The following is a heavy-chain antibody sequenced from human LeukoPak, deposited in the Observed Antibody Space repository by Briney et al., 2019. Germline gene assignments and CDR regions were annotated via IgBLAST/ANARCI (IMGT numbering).Heavy chain of an antibody. Sequence: SETLSLTCAVYGGSLSYYYWSWIRQSPEKGLEWIGEINRSGSTNYNPSLKSRVSISVYTSKNQFSLKLSSVTAADTAVYYCARGGFYCGDDCYVDYWGQGTLVTVSS. J-gene: IGHJ4*02. V-gene: IGHV4-34*01. CDR1: GGSLSYYY. CDR2: INRSGST. CDR3: ARGGFYCGDDCYVDY. D-gene: IGHD2-21*02.